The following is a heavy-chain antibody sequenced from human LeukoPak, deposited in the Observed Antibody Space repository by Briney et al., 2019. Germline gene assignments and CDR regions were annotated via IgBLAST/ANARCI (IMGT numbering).Heavy chain of an antibody. CDR2: IYTSGST. J-gene: IGHJ4*02. CDR1: GGSISSGSYY. V-gene: IGHV4-61*02. Sequence: SETLSLTCTVSGGSISSGSYYWSWIRQPAGKGLEWIGRIYTSGSTNYNPSLKSRVTISVDTSKNQFSLKLSSVTAADTAVYYCARDNPYQGRGRAFDYWGQGTLVTVSS. CDR3: ARDNPYQGRGRAFDY. D-gene: IGHD3-16*01.